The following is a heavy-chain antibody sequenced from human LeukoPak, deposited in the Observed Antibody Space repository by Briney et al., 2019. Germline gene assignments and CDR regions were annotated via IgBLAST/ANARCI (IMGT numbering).Heavy chain of an antibody. CDR2: IIPILGIA. CDR3: ATLYSNYVGVY. D-gene: IGHD4-11*01. V-gene: IGHV1-69*02. J-gene: IGHJ4*02. Sequence: ASVKVSCKASGGTFSSYTISWVRQAPGQGLEWMGRIIPILGIANYAQKFQGRVTITAVKSTSTAYMELSSLRSEDTAVYYCATLYSNYVGVYWGQGTLVTVSS. CDR1: GGTFSSYT.